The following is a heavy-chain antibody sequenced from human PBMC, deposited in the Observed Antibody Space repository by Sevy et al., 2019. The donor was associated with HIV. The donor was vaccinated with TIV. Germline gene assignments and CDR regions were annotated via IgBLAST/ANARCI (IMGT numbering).Heavy chain of an antibody. CDR1: GFTFSSYG. CDR3: AKSSGSGIFSAPVNYYYYYGMDV. V-gene: IGHV3-30*02. J-gene: IGHJ6*02. Sequence: GGSLRLSCAASGFTFSSYGMHWVRQAPGKGLEWVAFIRYDGSNKYYADSVKGRFTISRDNSKNTLYLQMNSLRAEDTVVQYCAKSSGSGIFSAPVNYYYYYGMDVWGQGTTVTVSS. D-gene: IGHD3-10*01. CDR2: IRYDGSNK.